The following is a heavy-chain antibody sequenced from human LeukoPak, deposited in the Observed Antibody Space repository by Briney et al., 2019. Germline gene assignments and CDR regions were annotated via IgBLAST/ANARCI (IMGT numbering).Heavy chain of an antibody. D-gene: IGHD1-26*01. Sequence: PGGSLRLSCAASGFTFSNYWMTWVRQAPGKGLEWVANIKQDGSAKFYVDSVKGRFSISRDNAENSMYLQMDSLRVDDMAVYYRARQSGSYSYAMDVWGQGTMVTVFS. CDR1: GFTFSNYW. J-gene: IGHJ6*02. V-gene: IGHV3-7*01. CDR2: IKQDGSAK. CDR3: ARQSGSYSYAMDV.